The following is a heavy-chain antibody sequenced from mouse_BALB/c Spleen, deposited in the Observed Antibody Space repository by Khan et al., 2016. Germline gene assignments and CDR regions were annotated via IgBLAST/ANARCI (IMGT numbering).Heavy chain of an antibody. V-gene: IGHV1-69*02. CDR1: GYSFTSFW. Sequence: QVQLKQSGAELVRPGASVKLSCKASGYSFTSFWINWVKQRPGQGLEWIGHIYPSDSCTDYNQKFKDRATLTVDKSSNTAYMQLNSPTSEDSAVYYCTRGAGYIDYEGQGTTLPVSS. J-gene: IGHJ2*01. D-gene: IGHD3-3*01. CDR3: TRGAGYIDY. CDR2: IYPSDSCT.